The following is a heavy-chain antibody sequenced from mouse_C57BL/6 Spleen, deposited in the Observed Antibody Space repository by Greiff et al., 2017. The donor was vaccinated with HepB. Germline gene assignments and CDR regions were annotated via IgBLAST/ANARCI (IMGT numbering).Heavy chain of an antibody. J-gene: IGHJ3*01. CDR2: INPNNGGT. Sequence: EVQLQQSGPELVKPGASVKISCKASGYTFTDYYMNWVKQSHGKSLEWIGDINPNNGGTSYNQKFKGKATLTVDKSSSTAYMELRRLTSEDSAVYYWARSQLGFAYWGQGTLVTVSA. CDR3: ARSQLGFAY. V-gene: IGHV1-26*01. CDR1: GYTFTDYY. D-gene: IGHD4-1*02.